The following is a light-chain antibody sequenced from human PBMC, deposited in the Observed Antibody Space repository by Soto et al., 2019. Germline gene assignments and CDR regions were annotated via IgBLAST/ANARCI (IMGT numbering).Light chain of an antibody. CDR3: QKYGGALT. J-gene: IGKJ5*01. CDR1: QSVSSK. V-gene: IGKV3-20*01. Sequence: EIVLTQSPGTLSLSPGERATLSCRASQSVSSKLAWYQQKPGQAPRLLIYGASTRAAGIPDRFIGSGSGTDFTLTISRLERDDFAVYYCQKYGGALTFGQGTRLEIK. CDR2: GAS.